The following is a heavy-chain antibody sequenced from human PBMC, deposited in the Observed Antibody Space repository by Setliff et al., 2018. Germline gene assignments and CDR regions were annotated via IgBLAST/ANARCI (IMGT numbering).Heavy chain of an antibody. CDR1: GFSFNTYG. J-gene: IGHJ6*02. V-gene: IGHV3-30*03. D-gene: IGHD3-10*01. CDR2: VQFDGSEK. Sequence: DQTAWSLRLSCAASGFSFNTYGMHWVRQAPGEGLEWVAFVQFDGSEKYYADSVKGRFTISRDNAKNSLFLQMNSLRAEDTALYYCARDGVFYAMDVWGRGTTVTVSS. CDR3: ARDGVFYAMDV.